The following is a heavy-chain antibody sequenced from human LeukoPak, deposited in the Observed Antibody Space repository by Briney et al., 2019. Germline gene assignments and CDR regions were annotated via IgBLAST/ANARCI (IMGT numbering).Heavy chain of an antibody. CDR2: IIPIFGTA. Sequence: SVKVSCKASGGTFSSYAISWVRQAPGQGLEWMGGIIPIFGTANYAQKFQGRVTITADESTSTAYMPLSSLRSEDTAVYYCARSRIVVVTAHSYYYYYMDVWGKGTTVTISS. CDR1: GGTFSSYA. J-gene: IGHJ6*03. D-gene: IGHD2-21*02. V-gene: IGHV1-69*13. CDR3: ARSRIVVVTAHSYYYYYMDV.